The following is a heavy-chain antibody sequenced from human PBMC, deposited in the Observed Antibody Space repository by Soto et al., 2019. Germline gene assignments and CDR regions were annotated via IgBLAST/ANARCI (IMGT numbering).Heavy chain of an antibody. V-gene: IGHV3-11*06. CDR1: RFTFRDYY. CDR2: ISGTSCSI. D-gene: IGHD6-13*01. J-gene: IGHJ4*02. Sequence: GGALRLSGAASRFTFRDYYMIWIRQFPGKGLDCVAYISGTSCSIPYADSVKGRFTISRDNDKKSLYLQMNSLRAEDTAVYYCARVGVVTAAGTSDYWGQGTLVTVSS. CDR3: ARVGVVTAAGTSDY.